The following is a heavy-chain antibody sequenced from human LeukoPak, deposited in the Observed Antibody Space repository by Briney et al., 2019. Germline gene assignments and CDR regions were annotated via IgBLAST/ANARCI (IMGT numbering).Heavy chain of an antibody. V-gene: IGHV4-59*08. CDR1: GGSISSYY. CDR3: ARPGYYDTPDAFDI. J-gene: IGHJ3*02. Sequence: SETLSLTCTVSGGSISSYYWSWIRQPPGKGLEWIGYIYYSGSTNYNPSLKSRVTISVDTSKNQFSLKLSSVTAADTAVYYCARPGYYDTPDAFDIWGQGTMVTVSS. D-gene: IGHD3-22*01. CDR2: IYYSGST.